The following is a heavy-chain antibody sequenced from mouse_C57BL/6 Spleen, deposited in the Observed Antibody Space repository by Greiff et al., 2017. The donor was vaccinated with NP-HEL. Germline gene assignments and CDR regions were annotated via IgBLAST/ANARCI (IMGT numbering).Heavy chain of an antibody. CDR2: IRSKSNNHAT. V-gene: IGHV10-1*01. J-gene: IGHJ4*01. CDR3: VRRKAMDY. CDR1: GFSFNTYA. Sequence: EVKVVESGGGLVQPKGSLKLSCAASGFSFNTYAMNWVRQAPGTGLEWVARIRSKSNNHATYYADSVKDRFTISRDDSESMLYLQMNNLKTEDTAMYYCVRRKAMDYWGQGTSVTVSS.